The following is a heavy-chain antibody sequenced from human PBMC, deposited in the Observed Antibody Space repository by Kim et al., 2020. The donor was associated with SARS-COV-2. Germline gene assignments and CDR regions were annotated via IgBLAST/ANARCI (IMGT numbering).Heavy chain of an antibody. J-gene: IGHJ6*02. D-gene: IGHD1-26*01. CDR1: GFTFRKYV. CDR3: VKCVASGTFYYYGVDV. V-gene: IGHV3-23*01. CDR2: ITGSGYIT. Sequence: GGSLRLSCATSGFTFRKYVMSWVRQAPGKGLQWVSSITGSGYITYDDSVKGRFTISRDNSNSTMFLQMNNLRAEDTAVYYCVKCVASGTFYYYGVDVWGQGTTVTVSS.